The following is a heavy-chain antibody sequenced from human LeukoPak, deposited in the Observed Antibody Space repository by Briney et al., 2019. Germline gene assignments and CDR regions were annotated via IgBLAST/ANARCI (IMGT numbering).Heavy chain of an antibody. V-gene: IGHV3-30*02. Sequence: GGSLRLSCAASGFTFSSYGMHWVRQAPGKGLEWVAFIRYDGSNKYYADSVKGRFTISRDNSKNTLYLQMNSLRAEDTAVYYCAKDKDYYGSGTNAYFDYWGQGTLVTVSS. J-gene: IGHJ4*02. CDR2: IRYDGSNK. CDR3: AKDKDYYGSGTNAYFDY. D-gene: IGHD3-10*01. CDR1: GFTFSSYG.